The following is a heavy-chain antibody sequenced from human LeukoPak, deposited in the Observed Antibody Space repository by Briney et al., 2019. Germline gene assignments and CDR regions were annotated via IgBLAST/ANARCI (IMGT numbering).Heavy chain of an antibody. CDR2: ISSSGYTI. J-gene: IGHJ4*02. CDR3: AKGSMGRCSGNSCYSVY. D-gene: IGHD5-12*01. CDR1: GFTFSSYE. Sequence: PGGSLRLSCAASGFTFSSYEMNWVRQAPGKGLEWVSYISSSGYTIYYADSVKGRFTISRDNSKNTLYLQMNSLRVEDTAAYYCAKGSMGRCSGNSCYSVYWGQGTLVTVSS. V-gene: IGHV3-48*03.